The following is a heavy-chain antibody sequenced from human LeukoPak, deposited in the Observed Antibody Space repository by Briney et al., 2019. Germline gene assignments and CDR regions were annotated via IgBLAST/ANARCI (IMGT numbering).Heavy chain of an antibody. V-gene: IGHV4-59*01. CDR1: GDSINNYY. Sequence: SETLSLTCTVSGDSINNYYWSWIRQPPGKGLEWIGYFYYSGTTNYNPSLKSRVSISVDTSKNQFSLKLSSVTAADTAVYYCARVVIYGSGSGGWFDPWGQGTLVTVSS. CDR3: ARVVIYGSGSGGWFDP. J-gene: IGHJ5*02. D-gene: IGHD3-10*01. CDR2: FYYSGTT.